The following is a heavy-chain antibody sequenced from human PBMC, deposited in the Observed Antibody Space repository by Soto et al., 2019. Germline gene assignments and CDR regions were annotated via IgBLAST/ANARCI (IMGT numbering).Heavy chain of an antibody. CDR2: IIADSGNT. CDR1: GYTFTSYA. Sequence: GASVKVSCKASGYTFTSYAIHWVRQAPGQRLEWMGWIIADSGNTKYSQKFQGRVTITRDTSASTAYMELSSLRSEDTAVYYCARGLTRAGDFWSGYYVAPDAFDIWGQGTMVTVSS. D-gene: IGHD3-3*01. V-gene: IGHV1-3*01. CDR3: ARGLTRAGDFWSGYYVAPDAFDI. J-gene: IGHJ3*02.